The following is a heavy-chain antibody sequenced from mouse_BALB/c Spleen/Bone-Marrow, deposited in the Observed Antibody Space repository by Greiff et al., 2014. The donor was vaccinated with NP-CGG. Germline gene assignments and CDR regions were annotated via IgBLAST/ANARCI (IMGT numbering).Heavy chain of an antibody. D-gene: IGHD4-1*01. V-gene: IGHV1-80*01. Sequence: VQLVESGAELVRPGSSVKISCKASGYAFSSYWMNWAKQRPGQGLEWIGQIYPGDGDTNYNGKFKGKAALTADKSSSTAYMQLSSLTSEDSAVYFCARVRNWADYWGQGTTPTVSS. CDR3: ARVRNWADY. CDR2: IYPGDGDT. J-gene: IGHJ2*01. CDR1: GYAFSSYW.